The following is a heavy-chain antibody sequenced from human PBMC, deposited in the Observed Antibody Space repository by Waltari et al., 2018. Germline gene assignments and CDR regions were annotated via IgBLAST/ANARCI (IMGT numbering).Heavy chain of an antibody. Sequence: QVQLQQWGAGLLKPSENLSLTCDVYGEYFSGYYWNWIRQPPEKGLEWIGEINDSGSTNYTPSLKSRVTISLDTSKNHFSLKLSSVTAADTAVYYCARVRGWYGLDAFDIWGQGTMVTVSS. J-gene: IGHJ3*02. CDR1: GEYFSGYY. CDR3: ARVRGWYGLDAFDI. D-gene: IGHD6-19*01. CDR2: INDSGST. V-gene: IGHV4-34*01.